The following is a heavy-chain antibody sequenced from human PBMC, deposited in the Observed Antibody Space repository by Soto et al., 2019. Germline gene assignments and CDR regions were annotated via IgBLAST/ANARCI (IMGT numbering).Heavy chain of an antibody. J-gene: IGHJ4*02. D-gene: IGHD2-15*01. Sequence: EVQLVESGGGLVQPGGSLRLSCAASGFTFSTYSMNWVRQAPGKGLEWISYISGTSSTIYYADSVKGRFTISRDNAKNSLYRQMNSLRDEDTAVYYCARGMGYYCSGGSCPEVVFDYWGQGTLGTVS. CDR2: ISGTSSTI. CDR3: ARGMGYYCSGGSCPEVVFDY. CDR1: GFTFSTYS. V-gene: IGHV3-48*02.